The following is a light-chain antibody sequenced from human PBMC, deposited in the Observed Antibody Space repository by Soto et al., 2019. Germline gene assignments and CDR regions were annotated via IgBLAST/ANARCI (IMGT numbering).Light chain of an antibody. CDR3: QQYVSSPWA. Sequence: EIVLAQSPGTLSLSPGESATLSCRASQSVSSSFLAWYQQKDGQAPRLLIYGASRRTTGIPDRFSGSGSGTDFTLTISRLGPEDFAEYYCQQYVSSPWAFGQGTKVEI. CDR1: QSVSSSF. CDR2: GAS. J-gene: IGKJ1*01. V-gene: IGKV3-20*01.